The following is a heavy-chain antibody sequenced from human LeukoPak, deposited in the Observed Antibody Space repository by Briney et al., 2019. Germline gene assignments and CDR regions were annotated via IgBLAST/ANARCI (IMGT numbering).Heavy chain of an antibody. D-gene: IGHD3-10*01. CDR1: GYTFTGYY. CDR3: ARGLRITMVRGASRGNWFDP. V-gene: IGHV1-2*02. J-gene: IGHJ5*02. Sequence: ASVKVSCKASGYTFTGYYMHWVRQAPGQGLEWMGWINPNSGGTNYAQKFQDRVTMTRDTSISTAYMELSRLRSDDTAVYYCARGLRITMVRGASRGNWFDPWGQGTLVTVSS. CDR2: INPNSGGT.